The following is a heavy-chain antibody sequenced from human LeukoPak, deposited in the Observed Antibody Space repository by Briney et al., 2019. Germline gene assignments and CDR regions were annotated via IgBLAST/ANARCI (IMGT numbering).Heavy chain of an antibody. J-gene: IGHJ3*02. CDR1: GFTFSSYG. D-gene: IGHD3-10*01. V-gene: IGHV3-30*18. CDR3: AKDGKLGTGNAFDI. Sequence: GGSLRLSCAASGFTFSSYGMHWVRQAPGKGLEWVAVISYDGSNKYYADSVKGRFTISRDNSKNTLYLQMNSLRAEDTAVYYCAKDGKLGTGNAFDIWGQGTMVTVSS. CDR2: ISYDGSNK.